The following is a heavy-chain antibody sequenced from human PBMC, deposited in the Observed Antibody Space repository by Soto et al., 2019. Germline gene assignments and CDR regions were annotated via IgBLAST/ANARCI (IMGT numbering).Heavy chain of an antibody. J-gene: IGHJ5*02. CDR3: ARGFIVVVVAATVSDWFDP. D-gene: IGHD2-15*01. V-gene: IGHV1-3*01. CDR2: INAGNGNT. Sequence: ASVKVSCRACGYTFTSYAMHRVRQAPGQRLEWMGWINAGNGNTKYSQKFQGRVTITRDTSASTAYMELSSLRSEDTAVYYCARGFIVVVVAATVSDWFDPWGQGTLVTVSS. CDR1: GYTFTSYA.